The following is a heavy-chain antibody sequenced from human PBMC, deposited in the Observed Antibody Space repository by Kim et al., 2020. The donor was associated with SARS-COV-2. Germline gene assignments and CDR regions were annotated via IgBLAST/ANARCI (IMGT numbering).Heavy chain of an antibody. Sequence: SETLSLTCTVSGGSISSSSYYWGWIRQPPGKGLEWIGSIYYSGSTYYNPSLKSRVTISVDTSKNQFSLKLSSVTAADTAVYYYARHSREWELGNWFDPWGHGTLVTVSS. CDR3: ARHSREWELGNWFDP. D-gene: IGHD1-26*01. V-gene: IGHV4-39*01. CDR1: GGSISSSSYY. CDR2: IYYSGST. J-gene: IGHJ5*02.